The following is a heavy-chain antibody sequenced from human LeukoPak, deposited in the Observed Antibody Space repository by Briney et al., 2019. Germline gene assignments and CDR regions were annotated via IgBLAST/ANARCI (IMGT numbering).Heavy chain of an antibody. D-gene: IGHD6-19*01. Sequence: GASVKVSCKASGGTFSSYAISWVRQAPGPGLEWMGRIIPILGIANYAQKFQGRVTITADKSTSTAYMELSSLRSEDTAVYYCAREVYSSGWYYFDYWGQGTLVTVSS. V-gene: IGHV1-69*04. J-gene: IGHJ4*02. CDR1: GGTFSSYA. CDR2: IIPILGIA. CDR3: AREVYSSGWYYFDY.